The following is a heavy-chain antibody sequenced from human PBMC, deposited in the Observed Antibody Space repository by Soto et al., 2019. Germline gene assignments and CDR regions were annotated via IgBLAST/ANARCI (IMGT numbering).Heavy chain of an antibody. J-gene: IGHJ3*02. CDR1: GFTFSSYA. D-gene: IGHD3-3*01. V-gene: IGHV3-23*01. Sequence: GGSLILSCAASGFTFSSYAMSWVRQAPGKGLEWVSAISGSGGSTYYADSVKGRFTISRDNSKNTLYLQMNSLRAEDTAVYYCIPSVTTFGVANYPDAFDIWGHGTMVTVSS. CDR2: ISGSGGST. CDR3: IPSVTTFGVANYPDAFDI.